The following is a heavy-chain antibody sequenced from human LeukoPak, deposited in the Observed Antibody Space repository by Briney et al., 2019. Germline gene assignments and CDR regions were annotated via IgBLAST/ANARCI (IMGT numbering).Heavy chain of an antibody. D-gene: IGHD3-9*01. Sequence: GGSLRLSCAVSGISLTNYWMHWVRQAPGKGLVWVSRINSEGTGTSYADSVKGRFTISRDNSKNTLSLQMNSLRTEDTAVYYCAKDLPGITIFGSFQHWGQGTLVTVSS. J-gene: IGHJ1*01. CDR2: INSEGTGT. V-gene: IGHV3-74*01. CDR1: GISLTNYW. CDR3: AKDLPGITIFGSFQH.